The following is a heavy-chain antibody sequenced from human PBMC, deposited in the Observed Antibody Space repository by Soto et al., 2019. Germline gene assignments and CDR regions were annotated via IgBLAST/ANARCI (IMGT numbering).Heavy chain of an antibody. CDR3: AKVSRKGSAIDFDY. CDR2: VNPNNGDT. Sequence: QVQLVQSGAELKKPGASVKVSCKASGYTFSNYDMNWVRQATGQGPEWIGWVNPNNGDTGYAQKFQGRVTLTTNISTTPAHMELTSLRSEGTAIYYCAKVSRKGSAIDFDYWGQGTLITVSS. CDR1: GYTFSNYD. V-gene: IGHV1-8*01. J-gene: IGHJ4*02. D-gene: IGHD3-10*01.